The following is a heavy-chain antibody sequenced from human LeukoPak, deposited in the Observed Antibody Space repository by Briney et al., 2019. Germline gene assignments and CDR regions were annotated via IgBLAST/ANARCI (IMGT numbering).Heavy chain of an antibody. V-gene: IGHV3-30-3*01. J-gene: IGHJ4*02. CDR2: MSCAGNNK. Sequence: GGSLRLSCAASGFTFSTSAMSWVRQAPGKGLEWVAVMSCAGNNKYYADSVKGRFTISRDNSKNTLYLQMNSLRAEDTAVYPSSGVDFWGQGTLVTVSS. CDR1: GFTFSTSA. CDR3: SGVDF. D-gene: IGHD2-15*01.